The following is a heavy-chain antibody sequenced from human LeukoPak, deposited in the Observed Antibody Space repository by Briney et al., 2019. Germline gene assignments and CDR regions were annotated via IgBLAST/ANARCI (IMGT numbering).Heavy chain of an antibody. CDR3: ARDSRYCSGTTCNTGRHQYSYMDV. D-gene: IGHD2/OR15-2a*01. CDR2: ISYDGTNK. V-gene: IGHV3-30*04. Sequence: QPGGSLRLSCAASGFTFSSYAMHWVRQAPGKGLEWLALISYDGTNKYFADSVKGRFTFSRDNSKNTLYLQLNSLRADDTAIYYCARDSRYCSGTTCNTGRHQYSYMDVWGIGTTVTVSS. CDR1: GFTFSSYA. J-gene: IGHJ6*03.